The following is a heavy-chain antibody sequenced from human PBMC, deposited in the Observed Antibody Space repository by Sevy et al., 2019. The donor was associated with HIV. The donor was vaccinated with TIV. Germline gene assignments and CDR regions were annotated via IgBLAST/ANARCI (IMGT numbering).Heavy chain of an antibody. Sequence: GGSLRLSCAASGFTFSSYGMHWVRQAPGKGLEWVAVISYDGSNKYYADSVKGRFTISRDNSKNTLYLQMNSLRAEETAVYYCAKDRGLGFGPFDYWGQGTLVTVSS. CDR2: ISYDGSNK. J-gene: IGHJ4*02. V-gene: IGHV3-30*18. CDR1: GFTFSSYG. CDR3: AKDRGLGFGPFDY. D-gene: IGHD3-10*01.